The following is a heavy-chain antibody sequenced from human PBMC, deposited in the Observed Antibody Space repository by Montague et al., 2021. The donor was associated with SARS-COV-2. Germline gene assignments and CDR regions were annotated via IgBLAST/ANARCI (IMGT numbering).Heavy chain of an antibody. J-gene: IGHJ4*02. D-gene: IGHD5-12*01. CDR1: GGSFSGYY. CDR2: FNHSGST. V-gene: IGHV4-34*01. CDR3: ASHGWGWLRLLRPFDY. Sequence: SETLSLTCAVYGGSFSGYYWSWIRQPPGKGLEWIGEFNHSGSTNYNPSLKIRVTISVDTSKKQFSLKLSSVTAADTAVYYCASHGWGWLRLLRPFDYWGQGTLVTVSS.